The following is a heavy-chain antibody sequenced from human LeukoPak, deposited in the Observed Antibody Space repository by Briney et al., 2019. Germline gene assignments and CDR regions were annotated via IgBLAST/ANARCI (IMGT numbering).Heavy chain of an antibody. CDR3: ARVVIAAAGTIT. CDR2: INHSGST. D-gene: IGHD6-13*01. Sequence: SETLSLTCAVYGGSFSGYYWSWIRQPPGKGLEWIGEINHSGSTNYNPSLKSRVTISVDTSKNQFSLKLSSVTAADTAVYYCARVVIAAAGTITWGQGTLVTVSS. J-gene: IGHJ4*02. CDR1: GGSFSGYY. V-gene: IGHV4-34*01.